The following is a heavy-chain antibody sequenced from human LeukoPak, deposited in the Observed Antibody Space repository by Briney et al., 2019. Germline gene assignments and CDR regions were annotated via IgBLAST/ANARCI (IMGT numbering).Heavy chain of an antibody. CDR2: ISLSSGDT. CDR1: GYTFTSHG. V-gene: IGHV1-18*04. Sequence: ASVKVSCKASGYTFTSHGLSWARQAPGQGLEWMGWISLSSGDTNYGQEFQERISMTRDTSTSTAYMELRSLRSDDTAVYYCARDPGGNWGFDHWGQGALVTVSS. J-gene: IGHJ4*02. CDR3: ARDPGGNWGFDH. D-gene: IGHD7-27*01.